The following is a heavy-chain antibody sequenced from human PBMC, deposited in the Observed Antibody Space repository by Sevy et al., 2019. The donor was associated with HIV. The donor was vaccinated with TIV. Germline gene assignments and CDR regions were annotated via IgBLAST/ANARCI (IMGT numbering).Heavy chain of an antibody. CDR1: GFTFTSYA. V-gene: IGHV3-23*01. CDR3: AKSEWGNIGFCTRSSCYPFDY. CDR2: ISGSHGTP. J-gene: IGHJ4*02. D-gene: IGHD2-2*01. Sequence: GGSLRLSCAASGFTFTSYAMSWVRQAPGKGLEWVSSISGSHGTPYYADSVEGRFTISRDNSKNTLYLQMSSLRAEDTAVYYGAKSEWGNIGFCTRSSCYPFDYWGQGTLVTVSS.